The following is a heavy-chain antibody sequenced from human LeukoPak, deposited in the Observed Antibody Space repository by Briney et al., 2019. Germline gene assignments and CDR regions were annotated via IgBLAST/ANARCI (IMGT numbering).Heavy chain of an antibody. D-gene: IGHD5-12*01. J-gene: IGHJ4*02. CDR2: IYYSGNI. Sequence: SETLSLTCTVSGDSISNYYWTWIRQPPGKRLECIGYIYYSGNINYNPSLKSRVTISVDTSKTQFSLKLSSVTAADTAVYYCARAGYSGYDLVYWGQGTLVTVSS. V-gene: IGHV4-59*01. CDR1: GDSISNYY. CDR3: ARAGYSGYDLVY.